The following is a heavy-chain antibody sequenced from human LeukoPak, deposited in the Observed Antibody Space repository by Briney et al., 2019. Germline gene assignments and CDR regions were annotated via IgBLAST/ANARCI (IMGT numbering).Heavy chain of an antibody. D-gene: IGHD3-22*01. CDR3: TRDGLYYYDNTGGMDV. Sequence: PGRSLRLSCTASGFTFGDYAMSWVRQAPGKGLEWVGFIRSKAYGGTTEYAASVKGRFTIPRDDSKSIAYLQMNSLKTEDTAVYYCTRDGLYYYDNTGGMDVWGQGTTVTVSS. V-gene: IGHV3-49*04. CDR2: IRSKAYGGTT. CDR1: GFTFGDYA. J-gene: IGHJ6*02.